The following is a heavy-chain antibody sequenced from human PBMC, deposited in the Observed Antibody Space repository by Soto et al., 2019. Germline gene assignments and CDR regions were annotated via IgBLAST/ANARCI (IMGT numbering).Heavy chain of an antibody. J-gene: IGHJ3*02. CDR1: GGSISSYY. V-gene: IGHV4-59*08. CDR2: IYYSGST. Sequence: QVQLQESGPGLVKPSETLSLTCTVSGGSISSYYWSWIRQPPGKGLEWIGYIYYSGSTNYNPSLKSRVTLSVDTSKNQFSLKLSSVTAADTAVYYCVRSITIFGVVIEHHDAFDIWGQGTMVTVSS. D-gene: IGHD3-3*01. CDR3: VRSITIFGVVIEHHDAFDI.